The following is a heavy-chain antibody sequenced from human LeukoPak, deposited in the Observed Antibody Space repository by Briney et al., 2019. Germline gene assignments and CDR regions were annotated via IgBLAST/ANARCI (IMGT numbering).Heavy chain of an antibody. D-gene: IGHD3-3*01. V-gene: IGHV4-4*07. CDR1: GGSISNYY. CDR3: ARDARGWSGFDY. CDR2: IYTTGNT. Sequence: PSETLSLTCSVSGGSISNYYWSWIRQPAGKGREWIGRIYTTGNTDYNPSLKSRVTMSVDTSKNQLSLNLSSVTAADTAVYYCARDARGWSGFDYWGQGTLVTVSS. J-gene: IGHJ4*02.